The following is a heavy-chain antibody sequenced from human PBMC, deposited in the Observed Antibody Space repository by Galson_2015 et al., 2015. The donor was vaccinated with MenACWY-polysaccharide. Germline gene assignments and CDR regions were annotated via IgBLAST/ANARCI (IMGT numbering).Heavy chain of an antibody. Sequence: SLRLSCAASGFSFSTYWMSWVRQAPGKGLEWVANINQGATEERYVDSVKGRFTISRDNAQNSVYLQMNGLRAEDTAVYYCARPSSGGSYYNDWGQGTLVTVSS. CDR2: INQGATEE. CDR1: GFSFSTYW. D-gene: IGHD2-15*01. V-gene: IGHV3-7*01. CDR3: ARPSSGGSYYND. J-gene: IGHJ4*02.